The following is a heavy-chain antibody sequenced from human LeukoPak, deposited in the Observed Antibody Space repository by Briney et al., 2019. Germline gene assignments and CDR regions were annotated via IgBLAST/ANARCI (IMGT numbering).Heavy chain of an antibody. CDR1: GGSISSYY. CDR3: ARGDSERKSYYYYYYYMDV. CDR2: IYYSGST. V-gene: IGHV4-59*01. Sequence: SETLSLTCTVSGGSISSYYWSWIRQPPGKGLEWIGYIYYSGSTNYNPSLKSRVTISVDTSKNQFSLKLSSVTAADTAVYYCARGDSERKSYYYYYYYMDVWGKGTTVTVSS. D-gene: IGHD1-26*01. J-gene: IGHJ6*03.